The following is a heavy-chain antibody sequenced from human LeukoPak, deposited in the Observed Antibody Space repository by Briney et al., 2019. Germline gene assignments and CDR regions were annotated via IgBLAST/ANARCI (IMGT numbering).Heavy chain of an antibody. D-gene: IGHD3-16*01. J-gene: IGHJ5*02. Sequence: PGGSLRLSCAASGFTFSSYWMSWVRQAPGKGLEWVANIIQDGSEKYYVDSVRGRFTITRDNAKSSLYLQMTNLSAEDTAVYYCATDSFSFGDLNPGPWGQGTLVTVSS. CDR3: ATDSFSFGDLNPGP. CDR1: GFTFSSYW. V-gene: IGHV3-7*01. CDR2: IIQDGSEK.